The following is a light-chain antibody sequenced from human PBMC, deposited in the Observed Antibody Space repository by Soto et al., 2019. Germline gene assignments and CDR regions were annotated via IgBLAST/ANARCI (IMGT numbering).Light chain of an antibody. J-gene: IGKJ1*01. Sequence: DIQMTQSPSTLSASVGDRVTITCRASQSISSWLAWYQQKPWKAPKLLIYKASSLESGVPSRFSGSGSGTEFTLTISSLQPDDFATYYCQQYNSYWTFGQGTKVEIK. CDR3: QQYNSYWT. CDR2: KAS. V-gene: IGKV1-5*03. CDR1: QSISSW.